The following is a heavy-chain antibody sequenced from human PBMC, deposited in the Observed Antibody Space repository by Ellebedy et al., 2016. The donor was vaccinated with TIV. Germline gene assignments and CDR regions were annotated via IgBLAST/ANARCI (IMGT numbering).Heavy chain of an antibody. Sequence: PGGSLRLSCAASGFTFSNYGMHWVRQAPGQGLEWVAVISSDGSTKNYADSVKGRFTISRDNSKNTLDLQMNSLRAEDTAVYYCAKALDYGDGYGMNVWGQGTTVTVSS. CDR2: ISSDGSTK. J-gene: IGHJ6*02. CDR3: AKALDYGDGYGMNV. D-gene: IGHD4-17*01. V-gene: IGHV3-30*18. CDR1: GFTFSNYG.